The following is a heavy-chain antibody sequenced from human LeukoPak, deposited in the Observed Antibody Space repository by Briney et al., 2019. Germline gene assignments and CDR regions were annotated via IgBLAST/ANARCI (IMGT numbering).Heavy chain of an antibody. CDR3: ARAGSGSGWYAYYYYYCMDV. CDR2: ISGSGDST. J-gene: IGHJ6*03. D-gene: IGHD6-19*01. Sequence: PGGSLRLSCAASGFTFSTYDMSWIRQAPGKGLEWVSGISGSGDSTYYADSVKGRFTISRDNAKNSLYLQMNSLRAEDTAVYYCARAGSGSGWYAYYYYYCMDVWGKGTTVTISS. CDR1: GFTFSTYD. V-gene: IGHV3-23*01.